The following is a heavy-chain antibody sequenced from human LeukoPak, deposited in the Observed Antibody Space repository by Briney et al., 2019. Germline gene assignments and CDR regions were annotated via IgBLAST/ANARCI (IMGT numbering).Heavy chain of an antibody. J-gene: IGHJ5*02. CDR3: ARVPTYYYGSGRRSWFDP. Sequence: ASVKVSCKASGYTFTGYYMHWVRQAPGQGLEWMGWINPNSSGTNYAQKFQGRVTMTRDTSISTAYMELSRLRSDDTAVYYCARVPTYYYGSGRRSWFDPWGQGTLVTVSS. CDR2: INPNSSGT. D-gene: IGHD3-10*01. CDR1: GYTFTGYY. V-gene: IGHV1-2*02.